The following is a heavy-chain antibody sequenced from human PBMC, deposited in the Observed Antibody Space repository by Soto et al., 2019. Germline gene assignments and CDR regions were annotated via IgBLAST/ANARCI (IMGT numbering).Heavy chain of an antibody. CDR3: ARGTAEYSYGQNFDY. CDR1: GGSISSSNW. D-gene: IGHD5-18*01. Sequence: PSETLSLTCAVSGGSISSSNWWSWVRQPPGKGLGWIGEIYHSGSTNYNPSLKSRVTISVDKSKSQFSLKLSSVTAADTAVYYCARGTAEYSYGQNFDYWGQGTLVTVSS. J-gene: IGHJ4*02. V-gene: IGHV4-4*02. CDR2: IYHSGST.